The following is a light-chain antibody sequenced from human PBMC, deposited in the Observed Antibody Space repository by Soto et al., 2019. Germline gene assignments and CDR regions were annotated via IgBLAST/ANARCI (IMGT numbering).Light chain of an antibody. Sequence: QSALTQPASVSGSPGQSLTISCTGTSSDIGTYNYVSWYQHHPGKAPQLIIYDVSHRPSGVSDRFSGSKSDNTASLTISGLQADEDAYYYCTSYTESGALVFGTGTKLTVL. V-gene: IGLV2-14*03. CDR1: SSDIGTYNY. CDR2: DVS. CDR3: TSYTESGALV. J-gene: IGLJ1*01.